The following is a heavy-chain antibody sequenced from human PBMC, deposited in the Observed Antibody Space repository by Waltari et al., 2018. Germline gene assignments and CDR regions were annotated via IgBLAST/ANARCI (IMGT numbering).Heavy chain of an antibody. V-gene: IGHV3-74*01. CDR2: NECDWASR. CDR1: VFPFSTFW. Sequence: VQLVESGGTLVQPGESLRLSCPASVFPFSTFWMHWVRHGPERGLVWVWGNECDWASRGYGDYVKERYTVSGDKAKNIVYIQMERLRAEDTGVYYCARADPRKYRSTVHGRDYYYGMDVWGQGSTVTVSS. D-gene: IGHD2-2*01. CDR3: ARADPRKYRSTVHGRDYYYGMDV. J-gene: IGHJ6*02.